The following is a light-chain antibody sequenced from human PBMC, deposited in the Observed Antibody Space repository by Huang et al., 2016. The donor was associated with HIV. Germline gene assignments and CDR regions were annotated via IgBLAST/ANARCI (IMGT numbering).Light chain of an antibody. CDR1: QSIDTS. V-gene: IGKV1-39*01. Sequence: DIQMTQSPSSLSASVGDRVTITCRASQSIDTSLNWYQQKPGKAPKLLIYAASILQSVVPSMFSGSGSGTDFTLTISSLQPEDFATFYCQQSYSTPLTFGGGTKVEIK. CDR2: AAS. CDR3: QQSYSTPLT. J-gene: IGKJ4*01.